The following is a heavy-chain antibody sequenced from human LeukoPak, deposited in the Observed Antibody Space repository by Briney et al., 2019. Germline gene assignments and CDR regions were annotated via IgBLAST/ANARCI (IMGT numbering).Heavy chain of an antibody. J-gene: IGHJ4*02. CDR3: ASSSGGWLEDY. Sequence: ASVKVSCKASGYTFTGYYMHWVRQASGQGLEWMGWINPNTGGTNYVQKFQGRVTMTRDTSISTAYMELSRLRSDDTAVYYCASSSGGWLEDYWGQGTLVTVSS. CDR1: GYTFTGYY. V-gene: IGHV1-2*02. D-gene: IGHD3-22*01. CDR2: INPNTGGT.